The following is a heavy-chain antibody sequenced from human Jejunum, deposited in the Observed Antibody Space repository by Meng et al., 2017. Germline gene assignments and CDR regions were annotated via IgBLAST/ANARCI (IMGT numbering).Heavy chain of an antibody. J-gene: IGHJ2*01. Sequence: QVQVQESGPGLVNPSETLSLPCAVSGGSIESNNWWTWIRQPPGQGLEWIGEVYHSGSTHYNPSLQSRVTISIDNSKNRFSLSLNSVTAADTAIYYCARADYVRYFDLWGRGTLVTVSS. V-gene: IGHV4-4*02. D-gene: IGHD3-10*02. CDR2: VYHSGST. CDR1: GGSIESNNW. CDR3: ARADYVRYFDL.